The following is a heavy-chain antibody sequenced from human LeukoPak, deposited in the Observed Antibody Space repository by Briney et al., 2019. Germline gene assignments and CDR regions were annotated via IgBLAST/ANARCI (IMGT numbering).Heavy chain of an antibody. D-gene: IGHD3-10*01. J-gene: IGHJ4*02. CDR3: ATGGGPYGYFYY. CDR1: GYTLTELS. V-gene: IGHV1-24*01. Sequence: ASVKISCKVSGYTLTELSMHWVRQAPGKGLEWMGGFDPEDGETIYAQKFQGRVTMTEDTSTDTAYMELSSLRSEDTAVYYCATGGGPYGYFYYWGQGTLVTVSS. CDR2: FDPEDGET.